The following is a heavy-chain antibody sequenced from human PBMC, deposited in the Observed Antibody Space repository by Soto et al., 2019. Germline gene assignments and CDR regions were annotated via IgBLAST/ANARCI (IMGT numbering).Heavy chain of an antibody. J-gene: IGHJ6*02. V-gene: IGHV1-18*01. D-gene: IGHD3-3*01. CDR2: ISAYNGNT. CDR1: GYTFTSYG. CDR3: ARDVLYYDFWSGYPTGYCYGMEV. Sequence: GASVKVSCKASGYTFTSYGISWVRQAPGQVLEWMVWISAYNGNTNYAQKLQGRVTMTTDTSTSTAYMELRSLRSDDTAVYYCARDVLYYDFWSGYPTGYCYGMEVWGQGTTVTVSS.